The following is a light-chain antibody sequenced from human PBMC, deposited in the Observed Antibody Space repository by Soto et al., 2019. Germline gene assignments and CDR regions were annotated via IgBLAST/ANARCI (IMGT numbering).Light chain of an antibody. V-gene: IGKV1-13*02. J-gene: IGKJ4*01. CDR1: QGIGSA. CDR3: QQFNSFPLT. Sequence: GDRVTISCRASQGIGSALAWYQQKPGKAPKVLIYDASSLKSGVPSRFSGSGSGTDFTLTISSLQPEDFATYYCQQFNSFPLTCGGGTKGDIK. CDR2: DAS.